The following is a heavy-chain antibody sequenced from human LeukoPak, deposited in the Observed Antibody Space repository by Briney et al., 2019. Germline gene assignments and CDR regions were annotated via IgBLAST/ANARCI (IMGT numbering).Heavy chain of an antibody. J-gene: IGHJ4*02. D-gene: IGHD3-22*01. Sequence: ASVKVSCKASGYTFTGYYMHWVRQAPGQGLEWMGWINPNSGGTNYAQKFQGRVTMTRDTSISTAYMELSRLRSDDTAVYYCARDSDYYDSSGSPGLGYWGQGTLVTVSS. CDR1: GYTFTGYY. V-gene: IGHV1-2*02. CDR2: INPNSGGT. CDR3: ARDSDYYDSSGSPGLGY.